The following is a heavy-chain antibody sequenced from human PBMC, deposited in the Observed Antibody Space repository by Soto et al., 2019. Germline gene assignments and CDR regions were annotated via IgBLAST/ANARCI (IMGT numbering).Heavy chain of an antibody. Sequence: SETLSLTCTVSGGSISSGGYYWNWIRQHPGKGLEWIGYIYYSGNIHYNPSLKSRVTISVDTSENQFSLRLSSVTAADTAVYYCARAPYQFLRFDYWGQGTLVTVSS. V-gene: IGHV4-31*03. CDR2: IYYSGNI. D-gene: IGHD2-2*01. J-gene: IGHJ4*02. CDR3: ARAPYQFLRFDY. CDR1: GGSISSGGYY.